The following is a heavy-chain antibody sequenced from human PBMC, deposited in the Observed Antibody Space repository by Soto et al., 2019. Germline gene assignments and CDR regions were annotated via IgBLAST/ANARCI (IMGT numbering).Heavy chain of an antibody. CDR3: EREWANY. Sequence: GGSLRLSCAASGFTFSGYGMNWVRQAPGKGLEWVASITGSGAYIHYADPVSGRFTISRANAKKSLYLLMNILRAEDTAVYYCEREWANYWGQGTLVTVSS. J-gene: IGHJ4*02. CDR2: ITGSGAYI. CDR1: GFTFSGYG. D-gene: IGHD1-26*01. V-gene: IGHV3-21*01.